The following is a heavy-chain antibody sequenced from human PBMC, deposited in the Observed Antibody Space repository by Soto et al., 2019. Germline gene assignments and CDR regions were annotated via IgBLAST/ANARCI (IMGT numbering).Heavy chain of an antibody. J-gene: IGHJ5*02. V-gene: IGHV4-4*07. Sequence: DTLSLTCTVSGASISSYFWTWIRQPAGKGLDWIGRISTSGTTNYNPSLKSRVTMSVDTSKNHFSLNLSSVTAADTAVYYCAREAGPDRWFDPWGQGTLVTVSS. D-gene: IGHD6-19*01. CDR3: AREAGPDRWFDP. CDR2: ISTSGTT. CDR1: GASISSYF.